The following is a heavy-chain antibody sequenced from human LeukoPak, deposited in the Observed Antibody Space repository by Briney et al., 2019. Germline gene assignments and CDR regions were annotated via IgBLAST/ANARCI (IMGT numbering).Heavy chain of an antibody. CDR2: IYYSGTT. CDR3: VRSKSGAYGWFDP. J-gene: IGHJ5*02. D-gene: IGHD2-15*01. Sequence: SETLSLTCTVSSGSITSYYWSWIRQPPGKGLEWIGYIYYSGTTNYNPSLKSRVTISVDTSKNQFSLKVNSVTAADTAVYYCVRSKSGAYGWFDPWGQGTLVTVSS. V-gene: IGHV4-59*01. CDR1: SGSITSYY.